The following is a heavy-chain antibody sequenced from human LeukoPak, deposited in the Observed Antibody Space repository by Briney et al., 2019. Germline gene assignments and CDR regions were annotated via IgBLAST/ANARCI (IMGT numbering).Heavy chain of an antibody. CDR3: ERGYGESHFDN. CDR2: IRYDGSDQ. J-gene: IGHJ4*02. V-gene: IGHV3-30*02. D-gene: IGHD4/OR15-4a*01. Sequence: GGSLRLSCAASGFTFSSYGMHLVCQAPGKGLEWVSFIRYDGSDQYYADSVKGRFTISRDNSKNTLYLQMNSLRPEDTAVYFCERGYGESHFDNWGQGTLVTVSS. CDR1: GFTFSSYG.